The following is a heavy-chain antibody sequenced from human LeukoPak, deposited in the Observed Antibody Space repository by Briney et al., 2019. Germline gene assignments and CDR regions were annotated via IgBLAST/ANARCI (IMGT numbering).Heavy chain of an antibody. D-gene: IGHD3-22*01. J-gene: IGHJ4*02. Sequence: GGSLRLSCAASGFTVSTNYMNWVRQAPGKGLEWVSVIYSGGSSYYAASVKGRFTIPRDNSKNTLYLQMNSLRAEDTAVYYCARGLWGGDSSSYYYAFDYWGQGTLVTVSS. CDR2: IYSGGSS. CDR3: ARGLWGGDSSSYYYAFDY. CDR1: GFTVSTNY. V-gene: IGHV3-53*01.